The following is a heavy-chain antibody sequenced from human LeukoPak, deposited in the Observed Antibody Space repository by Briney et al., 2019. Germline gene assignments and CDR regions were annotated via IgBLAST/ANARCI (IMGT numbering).Heavy chain of an antibody. CDR3: ARDRYDGIGHCYYMDV. D-gene: IGHD3-16*02. Sequence: PGGSLRLSCAASGFTFSSYAMHWVRQAPGKGLEWVAVISYDGSNKYYADSVKGRFTISRDNSKNTLYLQMNSLRAEDTAVYYCARDRYDGIGHCYYMDVWGKGTTVTVSS. CDR2: ISYDGSNK. J-gene: IGHJ6*03. V-gene: IGHV3-30*04. CDR1: GFTFSSYA.